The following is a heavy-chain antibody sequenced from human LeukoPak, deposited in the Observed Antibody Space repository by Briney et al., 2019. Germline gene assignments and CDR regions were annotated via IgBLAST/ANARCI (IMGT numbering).Heavy chain of an antibody. D-gene: IGHD4-17*01. Sequence: SETLSLTCTVSGGSISSYYWSWIRQPPGKGLEWIGYIYYSGSTNYNPSLKSRVTISVDTSKNQFSLKLSSATAADTAVYYCARSTVTLFGGKNWFDPWGQGTLVTVSS. J-gene: IGHJ5*02. CDR1: GGSISSYY. V-gene: IGHV4-59*01. CDR2: IYYSGST. CDR3: ARSTVTLFGGKNWFDP.